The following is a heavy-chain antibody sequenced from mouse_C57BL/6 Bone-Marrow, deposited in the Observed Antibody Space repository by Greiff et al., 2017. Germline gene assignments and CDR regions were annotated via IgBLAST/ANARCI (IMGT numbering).Heavy chain of an antibody. V-gene: IGHV1-50*01. Sequence: QVQLKQPGAELVKPGASVKLSCKASGYTFTSYWMQWVNQRPGQGLEWIGEIDPSDSYTNYNQKFKGKATLTVDTSSSTAYMQLSSLTSEDSAVYYCAREGAWTTVVFDYWGQGTTLTVSS. CDR2: IDPSDSYT. D-gene: IGHD1-1*01. J-gene: IGHJ2*01. CDR3: AREGAWTTVVFDY. CDR1: GYTFTSYW.